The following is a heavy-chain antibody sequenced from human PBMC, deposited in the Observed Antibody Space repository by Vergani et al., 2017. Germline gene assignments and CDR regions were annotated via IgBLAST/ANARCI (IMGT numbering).Heavy chain of an antibody. V-gene: IGHV5-51*01. CDR2: IYPADSDT. J-gene: IGHJ4*02. Sequence: EVELVQSGPEMRKPGESLKISCKGSEYSFGNYWIGWVRQMPGKGLEWMGIIYPADSDTRYSPSFQGQVTISADKSISTAFLQWDSLKASDTALYYCARHTTYTDSGGQGTLVTVS. CDR1: EYSFGNYW. CDR3: ARHTTYTDS. D-gene: IGHD1-1*01.